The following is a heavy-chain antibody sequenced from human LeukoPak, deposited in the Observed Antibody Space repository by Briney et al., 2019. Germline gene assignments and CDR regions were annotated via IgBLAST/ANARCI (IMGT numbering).Heavy chain of an antibody. CDR2: ISSDGSNK. CDR3: ARDSVAPAVHYYFDY. D-gene: IGHD2-2*01. Sequence: GGSLRLSCAASGFTFSSYAMHWVRQAPGKGLEWVAVISSDGSNKYYADSVKGRFTISRDNSKNTLYLQMNSLRAEAAAVYYCARDSVAPAVHYYFDYWGQGTLVTVSS. J-gene: IGHJ4*02. CDR1: GFTFSSYA. V-gene: IGHV3-30*04.